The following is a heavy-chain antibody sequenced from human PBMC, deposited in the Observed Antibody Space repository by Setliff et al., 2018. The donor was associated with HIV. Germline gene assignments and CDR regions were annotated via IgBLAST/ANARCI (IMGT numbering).Heavy chain of an antibody. CDR3: ARLVEVRGAANDYFDC. Sequence: PSETLSLTCTVSGGSFSSATYSWIWIRQPAGKGLEYIGLIYISGNTRYNPSLKSRLSISVDTSKNQISLKLSSVTAADTAVYYCARLVEVRGAANDYFDCWGQGTLVTVSS. CDR1: GGSFSSATYS. CDR2: IYISGNT. V-gene: IGHV4-61*02. J-gene: IGHJ4*02. D-gene: IGHD3-10*01.